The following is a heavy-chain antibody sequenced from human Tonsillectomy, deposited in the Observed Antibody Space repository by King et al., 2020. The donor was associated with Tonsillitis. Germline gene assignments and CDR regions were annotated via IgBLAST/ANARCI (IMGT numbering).Heavy chain of an antibody. CDR1: GFTFSTYG. CDR3: ARGGKGFVVVPAAGAY. D-gene: IGHD2-2*01. Sequence: VQLVESGGGVVQPGRSLRLSCAASGFTFSTYGMHWVRQAPGKGLEWVAVISYDGSTKYYVDSVKGRFTISRDNSKNTLYLQMNSLRDEDTAVYYCARGGKGFVVVPAAGAYWGQGTLVTVSS. V-gene: IGHV3-33*05. CDR2: ISYDGSTK. J-gene: IGHJ4*02.